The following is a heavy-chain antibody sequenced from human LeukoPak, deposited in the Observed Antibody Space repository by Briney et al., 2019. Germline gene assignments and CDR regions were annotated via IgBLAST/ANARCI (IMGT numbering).Heavy chain of an antibody. CDR3: ARGGVTTVTPIYYYYYGMDV. V-gene: IGHV4-34*01. CDR2: INHSGST. CDR1: GGSISSYY. Sequence: SETLSLTCTVSGGSISSYYWSWIRQPPGKGLEWIGEINHSGSTNYNPSLKSRVTISVDTSKNQFSLELSSVTAADTAVYYCARGGVTTVTPIYYYYYGMDVWGQGTTVTVSS. D-gene: IGHD4-17*01. J-gene: IGHJ6*02.